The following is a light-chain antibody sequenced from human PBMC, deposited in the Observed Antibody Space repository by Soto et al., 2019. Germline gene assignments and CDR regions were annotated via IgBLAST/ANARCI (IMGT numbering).Light chain of an antibody. CDR3: QSYDRSLSGVV. V-gene: IGLV1-40*01. J-gene: IGLJ2*01. Sequence: QSVLTQPPSVSGAPGQRVTISCTGSSSNIGAGYDVHWYQQLPGTAPKLLIYGNSNRPSGVPDRFSGSKSGTSASLAFTGLQAEDEADYYCQSYDRSLSGVVFGGGTKLTVL. CDR2: GNS. CDR1: SSNIGAGYD.